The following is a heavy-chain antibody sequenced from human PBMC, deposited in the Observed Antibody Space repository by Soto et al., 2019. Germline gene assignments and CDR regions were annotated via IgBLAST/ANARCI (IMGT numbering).Heavy chain of an antibody. V-gene: IGHV1-2*02. CDR3: ARDVIVVVPAAIPGYYYYGMDV. J-gene: IGHJ6*02. CDR2: INPNTGGT. CDR1: GYTFTGYY. D-gene: IGHD2-2*02. Sequence: ASVKVSCKASGYTFTGYYMNWVRQAPGQGLEWMGWINPNTGGTKYAQKFQGRVTMTRDTSISTAYMELSSLRSEDTAVYYCARDVIVVVPAAIPGYYYYGMDVWGQGTTVTVSS.